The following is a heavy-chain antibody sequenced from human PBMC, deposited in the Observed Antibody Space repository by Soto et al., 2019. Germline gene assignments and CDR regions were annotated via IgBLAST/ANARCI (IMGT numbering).Heavy chain of an antibody. CDR2: ISSSSSYT. Sequence: PGGSLRLSCAASGFTFSDYYMSWIRQAPGKGLEWVSYISSSSSYTNYADSVKGRFTISRDNAKNSLYLQMNSLRAEDTAVYYCARDGVGHAPYYYYYGMDVWGQGTTVTVS. CDR1: GFTFSDYY. V-gene: IGHV3-11*06. D-gene: IGHD1-26*01. J-gene: IGHJ6*02. CDR3: ARDGVGHAPYYYYYGMDV.